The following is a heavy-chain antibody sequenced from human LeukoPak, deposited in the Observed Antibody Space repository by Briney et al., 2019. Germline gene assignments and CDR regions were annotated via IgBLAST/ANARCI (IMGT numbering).Heavy chain of an antibody. CDR1: GFTFSSYS. V-gene: IGHV3-21*01. D-gene: IGHD4-17*01. CDR2: ISSSSSYI. Sequence: GGSLRLSCAASGFTFSSYSMNWGRQAPGKGLEWVSSISSSSSYIYYADSVKGRFTISRDNAKNSLYLQMNSLRAEDTAVYYCARASFRTTVTVGYYFDYWGQGTLVTVSS. J-gene: IGHJ4*02. CDR3: ARASFRTTVTVGYYFDY.